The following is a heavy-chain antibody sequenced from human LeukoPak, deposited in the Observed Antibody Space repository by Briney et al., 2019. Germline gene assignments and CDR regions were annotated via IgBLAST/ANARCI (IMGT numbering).Heavy chain of an antibody. J-gene: IGHJ4*02. D-gene: IGHD6-13*01. Sequence: GGSLRLSCAASGFTFSSYWMSWVRQAPGKGLEWVSAISGSGGSTYYADSVKGRFTISRDNSKNTLYLQMNSLRAEGTAVYYCAKDKAYSSSWFDYWGQGTLVTVSS. CDR2: ISGSGGST. CDR3: AKDKAYSSSWFDY. V-gene: IGHV3-23*01. CDR1: GFTFSSYW.